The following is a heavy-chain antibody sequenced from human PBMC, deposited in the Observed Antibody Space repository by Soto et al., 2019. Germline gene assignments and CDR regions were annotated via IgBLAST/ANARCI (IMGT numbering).Heavy chain of an antibody. Sequence: QVQLVQSGAEVKKPGSSVKVSCKASGGTFSSYAISWVRQAPGQGLEWMGGIIPIFGTANYAQKFQGRVTXTXDXXTSTAYMELSSLRSEDTAVYYCVQGMVEYYYGMDVWGQGTTVTVSS. CDR2: IIPIFGTA. CDR3: VQGMVEYYYGMDV. CDR1: GGTFSSYA. V-gene: IGHV1-69*05. D-gene: IGHD2-8*01. J-gene: IGHJ6*02.